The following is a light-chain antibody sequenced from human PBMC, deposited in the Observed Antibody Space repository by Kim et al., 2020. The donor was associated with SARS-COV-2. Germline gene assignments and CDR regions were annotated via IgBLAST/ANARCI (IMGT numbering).Light chain of an antibody. CDR3: CSYAGSRV. CDR1: SSDVGSYNL. J-gene: IGLJ2*01. Sequence: PGQSITISCTGTSSDVGSYNLVSWYQQHPGKAPKLMSYEVSKRPSGVSNRFSGSKSGNTASLTISGLQAEDEADYYCCSYAGSRVFGGGTQLTVL. V-gene: IGLV2-23*02. CDR2: EVS.